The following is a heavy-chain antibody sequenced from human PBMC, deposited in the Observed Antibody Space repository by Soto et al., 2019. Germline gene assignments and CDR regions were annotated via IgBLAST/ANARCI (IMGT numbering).Heavy chain of an antibody. CDR3: AREYYYDSSGYYYYGMDV. CDR1: GFTFSSYW. D-gene: IGHD3-22*01. J-gene: IGHJ6*02. CDR2: IKQDGSEK. Sequence: EVQLVESGGGLVQPGGSLRLSCVASGFTFSSYWMSWVRQAPGKGLEWVANIKQDGSEKYYVDSVKGRFTISRDNAKNSLYLQMNSLRAEDTAVYYCAREYYYDSSGYYYYGMDVWGQGTTVTVSS. V-gene: IGHV3-7*03.